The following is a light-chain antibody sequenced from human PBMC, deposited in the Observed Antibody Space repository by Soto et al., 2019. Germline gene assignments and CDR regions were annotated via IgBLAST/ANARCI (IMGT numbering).Light chain of an antibody. Sequence: TVLTQSPGTLSVSPGERASLSCRASQSVSINLAWYQQKPGQAPRLLIYGASTRATGIPARFSGSGSGTEFTLSINSLQSEEFAVYYCQEYDNWPPEGTFGQGTKVEV. V-gene: IGKV3-15*01. CDR2: GAS. CDR1: QSVSIN. J-gene: IGKJ1*01. CDR3: QEYDNWPPEGT.